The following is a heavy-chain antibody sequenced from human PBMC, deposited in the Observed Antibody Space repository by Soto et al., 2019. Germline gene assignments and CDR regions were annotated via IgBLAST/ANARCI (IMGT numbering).Heavy chain of an antibody. D-gene: IGHD2-15*01. V-gene: IGHV1-69*13. CDR1: GGTFSSYA. CDR2: IIPIFGTA. Sequence: SVKVSCKASGGTFSSYAISWVRQAPGQGLEWMGGIIPIFGTANYAQKFQGRVTITADESTSTAYMELSSLRSEDTAVYYCARESRYCSGGSCYSPPGIDYWGQGTLDTVSS. CDR3: ARESRYCSGGSCYSPPGIDY. J-gene: IGHJ4*02.